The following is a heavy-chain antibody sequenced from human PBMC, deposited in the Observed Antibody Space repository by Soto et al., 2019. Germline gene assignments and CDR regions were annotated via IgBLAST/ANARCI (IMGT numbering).Heavy chain of an antibody. J-gene: IGHJ6*02. CDR3: ARDRTVTNLHYYYYGMDV. CDR1: GGSISSGGYY. V-gene: IGHV4-31*03. D-gene: IGHD4-17*01. Sequence: SETLSLTCTVSGGSISSGGYYWSWIRQHPGKGLEWIGYIYYSGSTYYNPSLKSRVTISVDTSKNQFSLKLSSVTAADTAVYYCARDRTVTNLHYYYYGMDVWGQGTTVT. CDR2: IYYSGST.